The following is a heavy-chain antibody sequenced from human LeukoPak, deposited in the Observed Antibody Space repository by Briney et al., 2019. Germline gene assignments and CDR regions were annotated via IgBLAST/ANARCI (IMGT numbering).Heavy chain of an antibody. D-gene: IGHD4-17*01. J-gene: IGHJ4*02. CDR3: ARSTVTTPFDY. Sequence: GASVKVSCKASGYTFTGYYMHWVRQAPGQGLEWMGWINPNSGGTSYAQKFQGRVTMTRDTSISTAYMELSRLRSDDTAVYYCARSTVTTPFDYWGQGTLVTVSS. CDR1: GYTFTGYY. CDR2: INPNSGGT. V-gene: IGHV1-2*02.